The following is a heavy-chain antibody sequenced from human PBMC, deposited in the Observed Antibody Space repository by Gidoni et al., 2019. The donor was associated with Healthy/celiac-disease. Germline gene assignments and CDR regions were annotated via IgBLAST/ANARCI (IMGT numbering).Heavy chain of an antibody. V-gene: IGHV3-30*02. D-gene: IGHD1-26*01. CDR2: IRYDGSNK. CDR3: AKLSGSYGWDYFDY. CDR1: GFPFSSYG. Sequence: QVPLVESGGGVVQPGGSLRLSCAASGFPFSSYGMHWVRQAPGKGLEWVAFIRYDGSNKYYADSVKGRFTISRDNSKNTLYLQMNSLRAEDTAVYYCAKLSGSYGWDYFDYWGQGTLVTVSS. J-gene: IGHJ4*02.